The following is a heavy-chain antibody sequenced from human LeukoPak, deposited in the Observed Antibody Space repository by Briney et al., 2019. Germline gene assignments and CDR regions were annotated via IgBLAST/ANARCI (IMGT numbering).Heavy chain of an antibody. Sequence: ASVKVSCKASGYTFTSYGLSWVRQAPGQGLEWMGWVTSYNDNTNYIQKLQGRVTMTTDTSTSTAYMELRSLRSDDTAVYYCARSTPHSAGWFPDYLDYWGQGTLVTVSS. CDR1: GYTFTSYG. D-gene: IGHD6-19*01. CDR3: ARSTPHSAGWFPDYLDY. CDR2: VTSYNDNT. J-gene: IGHJ4*02. V-gene: IGHV1-18*01.